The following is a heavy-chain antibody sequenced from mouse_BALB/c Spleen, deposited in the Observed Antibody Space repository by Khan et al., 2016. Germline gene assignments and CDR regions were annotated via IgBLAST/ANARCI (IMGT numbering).Heavy chain of an antibody. D-gene: IGHD1-2*01. CDR1: GFDFSRYW. V-gene: IGHV4-1*02. J-gene: IGHJ2*01. CDR2: INPDSSTI. CDR3: ARLHYYGYMNY. Sequence: EVKLLESGGGLVQPGGSLKLSCAASGFDFSRYWMSWVRQAPGKGLEWIGEINPDSSTINYTPSLKDKFIISRDNAKYTLYLQMSKVRSEDTALYFCARLHYYGYMNYWGQGTTLTVSS.